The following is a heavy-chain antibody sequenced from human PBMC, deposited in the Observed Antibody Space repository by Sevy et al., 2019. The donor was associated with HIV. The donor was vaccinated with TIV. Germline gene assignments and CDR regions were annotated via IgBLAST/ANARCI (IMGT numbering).Heavy chain of an antibody. D-gene: IGHD6-13*01. CDR1: GKTFSSYA. Sequence: ASVKVSCKASGKTFSSYAFSWVRQAPGQGLEWMGGLILMFGTTNYAQKFQGRVTITADESTSTAYMELSSLRSEDTAVYYCARPGIGAAGSFDHWGQGTQVTVSS. CDR3: ARPGIGAAGSFDH. V-gene: IGHV1-69*13. J-gene: IGHJ4*02. CDR2: LILMFGTT.